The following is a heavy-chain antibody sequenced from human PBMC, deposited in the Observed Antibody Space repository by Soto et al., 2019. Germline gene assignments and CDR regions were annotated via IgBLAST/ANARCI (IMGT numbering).Heavy chain of an antibody. CDR1: GFTFSSYA. Sequence: PGGSLRLSCAASGFTFSSYAMHWVRQAPGKGLEWVAVISYDGSNKYYADSVKGRFTISRDNSKNTLYLQMNSLRAEDTAVYYCARGSGLSLDYWGQGTLVTVSS. J-gene: IGHJ4*02. CDR3: ARGSGLSLDY. CDR2: ISYDGSNK. D-gene: IGHD3-16*02. V-gene: IGHV3-30-3*01.